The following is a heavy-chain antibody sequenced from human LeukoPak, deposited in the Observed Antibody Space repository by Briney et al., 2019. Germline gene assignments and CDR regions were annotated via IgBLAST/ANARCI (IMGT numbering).Heavy chain of an antibody. V-gene: IGHV4-34*01. CDR1: GGSFSGYY. Sequence: SETLSLTCAVYGGSFSGYYWSWIRQPPGKGLEGIGDNNHSGSTNYHPSLKSRVTISVDTSKNQFSLKLSSVTAADTAVYYCARDRGGYSSGVYIDVWGKGTTVIVSS. D-gene: IGHD6-19*01. CDR3: ARDRGGYSSGVYIDV. CDR2: NNHSGST. J-gene: IGHJ6*03.